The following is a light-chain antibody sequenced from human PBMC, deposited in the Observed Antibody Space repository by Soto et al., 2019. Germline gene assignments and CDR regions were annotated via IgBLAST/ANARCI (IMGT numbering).Light chain of an antibody. J-gene: IGKJ1*01. Sequence: DIQMTQSPSSLSASVGDRVTITCRASQSISNSLNWYQQKPGKPPKLLIYAASSLQSGVPSRFGGSGSGTDFTLTIYNLQPEDFSTYYCQQSNTTPRTFGQGTKVDIK. V-gene: IGKV1-39*01. CDR1: QSISNS. CDR3: QQSNTTPRT. CDR2: AAS.